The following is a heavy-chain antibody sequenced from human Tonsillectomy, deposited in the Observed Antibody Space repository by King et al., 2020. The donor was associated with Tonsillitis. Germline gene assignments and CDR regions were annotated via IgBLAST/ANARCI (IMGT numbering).Heavy chain of an antibody. D-gene: IGHD3-22*01. CDR3: ARASYDSSSNTPIFDY. V-gene: IGHV5-51*01. CDR2: IYPGDSDT. CDR1: GYSFTSYW. J-gene: IGHJ4*02. Sequence: QLVQSGAEVKKPGESLKISCKGSGYSFTSYWIGWVRQMPGKGLEWMGIIYPGDSDTRYSPSFQGQVTISADKSISTAYLQLSSLKASDTAMYYCARASYDSSSNTPIFDYWGQGTLVTVSS.